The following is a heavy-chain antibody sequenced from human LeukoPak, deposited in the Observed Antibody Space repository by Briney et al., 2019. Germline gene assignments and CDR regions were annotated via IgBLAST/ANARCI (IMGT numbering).Heavy chain of an antibody. D-gene: IGHD7-27*01. CDR3: ARDPGYFDY. CDR1: GDSISSGNY. V-gene: IGHV4-38-2*02. Sequence: PSETLSLTCTVSGDSISSGNYWGWIRQPPGKGLEWIGSIFHTGSTNYNPSLKSRVTISVDTSKNQFSLKLSSVTAADTAVYYCARDPGYFDYWGQGTLVTVSS. CDR2: IFHTGST. J-gene: IGHJ4*02.